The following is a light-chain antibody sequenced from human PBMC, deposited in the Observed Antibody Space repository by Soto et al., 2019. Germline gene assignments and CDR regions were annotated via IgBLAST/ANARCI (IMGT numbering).Light chain of an antibody. CDR2: EVS. Sequence: QSALTQPPFASGSPGQSVTISCTGTSSDVGGYNYVSWYQQYPGKAPKLMIYEVSKRPSGVPDRFSGSKSGNTASLTVSGLQAEDEADYYCSSYAGINSVFGGGTKVTVL. V-gene: IGLV2-8*01. J-gene: IGLJ2*01. CDR1: SSDVGGYNY. CDR3: SSYAGINSV.